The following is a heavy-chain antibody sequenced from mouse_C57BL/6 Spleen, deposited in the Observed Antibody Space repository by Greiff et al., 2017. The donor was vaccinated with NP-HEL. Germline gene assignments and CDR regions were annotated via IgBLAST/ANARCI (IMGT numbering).Heavy chain of an antibody. CDR3: ARGITTVVAHFDY. CDR2: IHPNSGST. CDR1: GYTFTSYW. V-gene: IGHV1-64*01. J-gene: IGHJ2*01. Sequence: QVHVKQPGAELVKPGASVKLSCKASGYTFTSYWMHWVKQRPGQGLEWIGMIHPNSGSTNYNEKFKSKATLTVDKSSSTAYMQLSSLTSEDSAVYYCARGITTVVAHFDYWGKGTTLTVSS. D-gene: IGHD1-1*01.